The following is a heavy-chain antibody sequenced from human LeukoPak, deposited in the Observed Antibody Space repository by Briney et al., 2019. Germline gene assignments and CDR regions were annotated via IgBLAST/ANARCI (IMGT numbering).Heavy chain of an antibody. CDR3: ARAIRYQLLSDY. Sequence: ASVKVSCKTSGYTFSTYDINWVRQAAGQGVEGMGWMNPNSGNTGFAQKFQGRATITRDTSITAAYLELSSLRSEDTAVYYCARAIRYQLLSDYWGQGTLVTVSS. V-gene: IGHV1-8*03. J-gene: IGHJ4*02. D-gene: IGHD2-2*01. CDR2: MNPNSGNT. CDR1: GYTFSTYD.